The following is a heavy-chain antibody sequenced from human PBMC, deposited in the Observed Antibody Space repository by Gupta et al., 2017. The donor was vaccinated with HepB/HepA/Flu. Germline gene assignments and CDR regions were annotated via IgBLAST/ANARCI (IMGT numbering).Heavy chain of an antibody. CDR3: ARSPYEFWSGYHNAFDI. V-gene: IGHV3-7*01. Sequence: EVQLVESGGGLVQPGGSLRLSCAASGFTFSSYWMSWVRQAPGKGLEWVANIKQDGSEKYYVDSVKGRFTISRDNAKNSLYLQMNSLRAEDTAVYYCARSPYEFWSGYHNAFDIWGQGTMVTVSS. D-gene: IGHD3-3*01. CDR2: IKQDGSEK. CDR1: GFTFSSYW. J-gene: IGHJ3*02.